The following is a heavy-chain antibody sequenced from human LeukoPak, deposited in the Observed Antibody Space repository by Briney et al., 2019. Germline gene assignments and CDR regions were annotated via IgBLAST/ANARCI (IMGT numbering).Heavy chain of an antibody. V-gene: IGHV4-4*07. CDR2: IYTSRST. CDR3: AVVGGNGDYYFDY. J-gene: IGHJ4*02. Sequence: PSETLSLTCTVSGGSISSYYWSWIRQPAGKGLEWIGRIYTSRSTNYNPSLKSRVTMSVDTSKEQFSLKLSSVTAADTAVYYCAVVGGNGDYYFDYWGQGTLVTVSS. CDR1: GGSISSYY. D-gene: IGHD4-23*01.